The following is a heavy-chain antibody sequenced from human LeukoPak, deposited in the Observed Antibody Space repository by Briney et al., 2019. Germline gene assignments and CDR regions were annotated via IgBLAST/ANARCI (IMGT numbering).Heavy chain of an antibody. D-gene: IGHD3-3*01. CDR3: ARVSGGFWSGYSNWFDP. CDR1: GGSISSGDYY. J-gene: IGHJ5*02. Sequence: SETLSLTCTVSGGSISSGDYYWSWLRQPPGTGLEWIGYIYYSGSTYYNPSLKSRVTISVDTSKNQFSLKLSSVTAADTAVYYCARVSGGFWSGYSNWFDPWGQGTLVTVSS. V-gene: IGHV4-30-4*01. CDR2: IYYSGST.